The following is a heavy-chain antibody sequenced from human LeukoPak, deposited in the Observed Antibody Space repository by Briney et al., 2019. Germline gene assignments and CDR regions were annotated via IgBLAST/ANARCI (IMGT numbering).Heavy chain of an antibody. CDR2: IYHSGST. Sequence: SETLSLTCTVSGYSISSGNYWDWIRQPPGKGLEWIGSIYHSGSTYYNPSLKSRVTISVDTSKNQFSLKLSSVTAADTAVYYCARAQTRLNYDILTGYYTSWYFDLWGRGTLVTVSS. D-gene: IGHD3-9*01. V-gene: IGHV4-38-2*02. J-gene: IGHJ2*01. CDR1: GYSISSGNY. CDR3: ARAQTRLNYDILTGYYTSWYFDL.